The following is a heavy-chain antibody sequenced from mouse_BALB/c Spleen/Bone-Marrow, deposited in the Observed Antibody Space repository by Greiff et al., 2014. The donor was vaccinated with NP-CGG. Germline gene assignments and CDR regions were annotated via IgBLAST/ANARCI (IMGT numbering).Heavy chain of an antibody. CDR3: ARKLRAPWYATDY. CDR2: ISTYNGNT. J-gene: IGHJ4*01. CDR1: GYTFTDFA. V-gene: IGHV1-67*01. Sequence: QVQLQQSGPEVARSGVSVKISCKGSGYTFTDFAMHWVKQSHAKSLEWIGVISTYNGNTNYNQKFKGKATMTVDKSSSTAYMERARLTSEDSAIYYCARKLRAPWYATDYPGQRTSVTVSS. D-gene: IGHD2-12*01.